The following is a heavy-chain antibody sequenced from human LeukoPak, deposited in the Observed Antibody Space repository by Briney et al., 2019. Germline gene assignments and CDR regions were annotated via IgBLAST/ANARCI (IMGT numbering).Heavy chain of an antibody. CDR3: ARGQRRGYYDFWSRYPYFDY. Sequence: GGSLRLSCAASGFTFSSYEMNWVRQAPGKGLEWVSYISSSGSTIYYADSVKGRFTISRDNAKNSLYLQMNSLRAEDTAVYYCARGQRRGYYDFWSRYPYFDYWGQGILVTVSS. CDR1: GFTFSSYE. CDR2: ISSSGSTI. V-gene: IGHV3-48*03. D-gene: IGHD3-3*01. J-gene: IGHJ4*02.